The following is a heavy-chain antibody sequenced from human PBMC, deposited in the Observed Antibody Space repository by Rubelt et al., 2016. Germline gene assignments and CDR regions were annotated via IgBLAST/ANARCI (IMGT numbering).Heavy chain of an antibody. Sequence: QLQLQESGPGLVKPSETLSLTCTVSGGSISSSSYYWAWIRQPPGKGLEWIGSIYFSGSTYYNPSLKSRVTISVDTSKNQISLKLSSVTAADTAVYYCARLQRWLQFLDYWGQGTLVTVSS. D-gene: IGHD5-24*01. CDR2: IYFSGST. CDR3: ARLQRWLQFLDY. V-gene: IGHV4-39*01. J-gene: IGHJ4*02. CDR1: GGSISSSSYY.